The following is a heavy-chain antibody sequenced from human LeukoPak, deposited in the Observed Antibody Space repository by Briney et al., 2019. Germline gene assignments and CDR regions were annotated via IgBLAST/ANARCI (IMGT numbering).Heavy chain of an antibody. CDR1: GYTFTGYC. D-gene: IGHD5-24*01. V-gene: IGHV1-2*02. CDR2: INPNTGDT. CDR3: AREGRLRDGYDIFYI. Sequence: ASVKVSCKDSGYTFTGYCMHCVPQAPGQGLEWMGWINPNTGDTKYAQRFQGSVTMTRDMSISTAYMELSRLTSDDTAVYYCAREGRLRDGYDIFYIWGQGTLVTVSS. J-gene: IGHJ4*02.